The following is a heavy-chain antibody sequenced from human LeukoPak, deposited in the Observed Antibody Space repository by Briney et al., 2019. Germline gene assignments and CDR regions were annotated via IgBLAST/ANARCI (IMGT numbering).Heavy chain of an antibody. CDR1: GGSFSGNY. D-gene: IGHD3-9*01. J-gene: IGHJ5*02. CDR2: INDSEYT. V-gene: IGHV4-34*01. CDR3: AGGHRNWLLSWFDP. Sequence: KPSETLSLTCAVYGGSFSGNYWSWIRQPPGKGLEWIGEINDSEYTNYNPSLKSRVTISIDTSKNQFSLKLASVTAADTAVYYCAGGHRNWLLSWFDPWGRGTLVTVSS.